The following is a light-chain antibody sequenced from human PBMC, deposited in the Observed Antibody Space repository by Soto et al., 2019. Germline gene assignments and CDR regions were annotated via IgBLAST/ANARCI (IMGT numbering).Light chain of an antibody. Sequence: IVMTQSPATLSVSPGERATLSCRASQSVASNLACYQQRLGQAPRLLVYGASTRATGIPARFSGSGSGTEYTLTISSVQSEDFAVYYCQQYNKWPVFTFGPGTRVDIK. CDR1: QSVASN. CDR2: GAS. J-gene: IGKJ3*01. V-gene: IGKV3-15*01. CDR3: QQYNKWPVFT.